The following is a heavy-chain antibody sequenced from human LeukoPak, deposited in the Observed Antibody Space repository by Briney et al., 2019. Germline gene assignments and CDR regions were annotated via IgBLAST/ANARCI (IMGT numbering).Heavy chain of an antibody. Sequence: PSETLSLTCTVSGGSINAYYWSWIRQPPGKGLEWIAYVRDNGENNYNPSLKSRVAISVDTANNQISLRLNFVTAADTAISYCARQPANTAAFDIWGLGTMVTVSS. CDR2: VRDNGEN. V-gene: IGHV4-59*08. D-gene: IGHD5-18*01. CDR3: ARQPANTAAFDI. J-gene: IGHJ3*02. CDR1: GGSINAYY.